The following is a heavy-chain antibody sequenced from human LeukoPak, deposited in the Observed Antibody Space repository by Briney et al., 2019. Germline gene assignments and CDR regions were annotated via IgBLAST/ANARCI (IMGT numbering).Heavy chain of an antibody. J-gene: IGHJ5*02. CDR3: ARERQLRYFEWLGWFDP. CDR1: GGSISSGSYC. Sequence: PSETLSLTCSVSGGSISSGSYCWSWIRQPAGKRLEWIGRIYINGTTDYNSNLKTRITMSIDTSKNAFSLKLTSVTAADTAVYYCARERQLRYFEWLGWFDPWGQGTLVTVSS. CDR2: IYINGTT. D-gene: IGHD3-9*01. V-gene: IGHV4-61*02.